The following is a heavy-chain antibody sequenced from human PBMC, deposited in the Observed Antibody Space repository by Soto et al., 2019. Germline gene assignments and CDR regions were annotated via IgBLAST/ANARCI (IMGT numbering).Heavy chain of an antibody. V-gene: IGHV3-21*01. CDR3: ARDNRRSIAASMDV. CDR2: ISSSSSYI. D-gene: IGHD6-25*01. Sequence: LRLSCAASGFTFSSYSMNWVRQAPGKGLEWVSSISSSSSYIYYADSVKGRFTISRDNAKNSLYLQMNSLRAEDTAVYYCARDNRRSIAASMDVWGQGTTVTVSS. J-gene: IGHJ6*02. CDR1: GFTFSSYS.